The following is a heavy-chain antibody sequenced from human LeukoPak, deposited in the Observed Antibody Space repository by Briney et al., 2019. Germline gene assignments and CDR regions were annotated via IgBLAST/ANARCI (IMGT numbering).Heavy chain of an antibody. CDR1: GGTFINYA. D-gene: IGHD5-12*01. J-gene: IGHJ2*01. CDR3: ASAGEVATIGHWYFDL. CDR2: IIPIFGTA. V-gene: IGHV1-69*01. Sequence: ASVKVSFKASGGTFINYAISWVRQAPGQGLEWMGGIIPIFGTANYAQKFQGGVTNTPDESTSTAYMGLSSLRSEDTAVYYCASAGEVATIGHWYFDLWGRGTLVTVSS.